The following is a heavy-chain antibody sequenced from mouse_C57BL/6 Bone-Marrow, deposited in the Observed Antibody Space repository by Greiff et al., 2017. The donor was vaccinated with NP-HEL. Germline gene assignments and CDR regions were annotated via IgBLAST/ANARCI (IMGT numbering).Heavy chain of an antibody. CDR3: ARSSTVVAPPFAY. J-gene: IGHJ3*01. D-gene: IGHD1-1*01. V-gene: IGHV1-54*01. Sequence: VQLQQSGAELVRPGTSVKVSCKASGYAFTNYLIEWVKQRPGQGLEWIGVINPGSGGTNYNEKFKGKATLTADKSSSTAYMQLSSLTSEDSAVYFCARSSTVVAPPFAYWGQGTLVTVSA. CDR2: INPGSGGT. CDR1: GYAFTNYL.